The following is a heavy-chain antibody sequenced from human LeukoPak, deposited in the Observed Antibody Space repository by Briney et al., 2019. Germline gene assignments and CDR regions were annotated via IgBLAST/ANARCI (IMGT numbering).Heavy chain of an antibody. CDR2: IKQDGSEK. J-gene: IGHJ4*02. Sequence: GGSLRLSCAASGFTFSSYEMNWVRQAPGKGLEWVANIKQDGSEKFYVDSVKGRFTISRDNAKNSLYLQMNSLRAEDTAVYYCARGFYGVYWGQGTLVTVSS. V-gene: IGHV3-7*01. CDR1: GFTFSSYE. CDR3: ARGFYGVY. D-gene: IGHD4-17*01.